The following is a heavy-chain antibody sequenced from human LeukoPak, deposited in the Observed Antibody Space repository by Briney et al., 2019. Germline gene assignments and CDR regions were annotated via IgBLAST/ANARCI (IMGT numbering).Heavy chain of an antibody. J-gene: IGHJ4*02. CDR3: ARTVPGYPDDYFDY. Sequence: PGGSLRLSCAASGFTFSRHWMSWVRQAPGKGLERVAHMNQDGSAIYYVDPVKGRFTISRDNAKNSLYLQMNGLTVADTAVYYCARTVPGYPDDYFDYWGQGTLVTVSS. CDR1: GFTFSRHW. V-gene: IGHV3-7*01. D-gene: IGHD6-19*01. CDR2: MNQDGSAI.